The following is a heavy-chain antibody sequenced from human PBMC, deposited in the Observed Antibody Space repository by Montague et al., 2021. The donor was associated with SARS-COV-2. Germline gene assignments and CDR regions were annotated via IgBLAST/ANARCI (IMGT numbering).Heavy chain of an antibody. Sequence: SLRLSCAASGFTFSSYSMNWVRQAPGKGLEWVSSISSSSSYIYYADSVKGRFTISRDNAKNSLYLQMNSLRAEDTAVYYCARDAYYYDSSGFYYAPRTYYSDFWGQGTLVTVSS. D-gene: IGHD3-22*01. CDR3: ARDAYYYDSSGFYYAPRTYYSDF. J-gene: IGHJ4*02. V-gene: IGHV3-21*01. CDR2: ISSSSSYI. CDR1: GFTFSSYS.